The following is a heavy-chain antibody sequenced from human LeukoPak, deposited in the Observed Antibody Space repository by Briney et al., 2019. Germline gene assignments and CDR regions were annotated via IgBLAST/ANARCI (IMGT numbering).Heavy chain of an antibody. CDR1: GGSISSGGYY. CDR3: ASGGVNYDLDY. D-gene: IGHD3-3*01. J-gene: IGHJ4*02. CDR2: IYHSGST. Sequence: TSETLSLTCTVSGGSISSGGYYWTWIRQPPGKGLEWIGYIYHSGSTYYNPSLKSRVTISVDKSKNQFSLKLSSVTAADTAVYYCASGGVNYDLDYWGQGTLVTVSS. V-gene: IGHV4-30-2*01.